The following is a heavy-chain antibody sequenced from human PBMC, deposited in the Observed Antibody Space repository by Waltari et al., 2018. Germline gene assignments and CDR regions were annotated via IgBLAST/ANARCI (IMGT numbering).Heavy chain of an antibody. CDR1: GGSFSGYY. D-gene: IGHD2-8*02. V-gene: IGHV4-34*02. J-gene: IGHJ6*02. CDR3: VRLEDCTGPGGNCYSGDSFALDV. CDR2: INHSGNR. Sequence: QVQLQQWGAGLLQPSETLSLTCAVYGGSFSGYYWGWLRQPPGRGLEWIGEINHSGNRNYNPSLRSRVVMVVDTSKSQFSLKLNSVTAADTAVYYCVRLEDCTGPGGNCYSGDSFALDVWGQGTTVTVSS.